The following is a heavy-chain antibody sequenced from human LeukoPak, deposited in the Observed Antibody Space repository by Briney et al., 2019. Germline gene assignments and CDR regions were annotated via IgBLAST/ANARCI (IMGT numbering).Heavy chain of an antibody. J-gene: IGHJ4*02. D-gene: IGHD1-26*01. CDR1: GFTFSTYG. CDR2: ITVSSAI. CDR3: ARGPLGWSDY. Sequence: PGGSLRLSCAASGFTFSTYGMNWVRQAPGKGLEWVSYITVSSAIYYADSVKGRFTISRDNAKNSLYLQMDSLRDEDTALYYCARGPLGWSDYWGQGTLVTVSS. V-gene: IGHV3-48*02.